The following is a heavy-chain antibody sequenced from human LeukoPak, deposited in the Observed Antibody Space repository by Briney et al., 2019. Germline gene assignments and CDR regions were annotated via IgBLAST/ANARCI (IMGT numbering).Heavy chain of an antibody. V-gene: IGHV1-18*04. CDR1: GYTFTGYY. J-gene: IGHJ5*02. D-gene: IGHD1-26*01. Sequence: ASVKVSCKASGYTFTGYYMHWVRQAPGQGLEWMGWISAYNGNTNYAQKLQGRVTMTTDTSTSTAYMELRSLRSDDTAVYYCARAIGATILNHWGQGTLVTVSS. CDR3: ARAIGATILNH. CDR2: ISAYNGNT.